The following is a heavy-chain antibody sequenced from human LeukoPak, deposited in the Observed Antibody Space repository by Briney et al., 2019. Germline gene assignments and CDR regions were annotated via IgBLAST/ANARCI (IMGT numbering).Heavy chain of an antibody. Sequence: GGSLRLSGAASGFTFSSYAMHWVRQAPGKGLEWVAVISYDGSNKYYADSVKGRFTISRDNSKNTLYLQMNSLRAEDTAVYYCARESTAMVKGFDYWGQGTLVTVSS. V-gene: IGHV3-30-3*01. J-gene: IGHJ4*02. CDR1: GFTFSSYA. D-gene: IGHD5-18*01. CDR2: ISYDGSNK. CDR3: ARESTAMVKGFDY.